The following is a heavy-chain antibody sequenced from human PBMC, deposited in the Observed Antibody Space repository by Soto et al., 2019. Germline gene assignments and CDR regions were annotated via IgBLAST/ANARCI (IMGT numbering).Heavy chain of an antibody. CDR3: AHRVLRTVFGLVTTTAIYFDF. CDR2: IYWDEDK. D-gene: IGHD3-3*01. CDR1: GFSLTTSGVG. V-gene: IGHV2-5*02. Sequence: QITLNESGPTVVRPTEPLTLTCRFSGFSLTTSGVGVGWIRQSPGKAPEWLALIYWDEDKRYSASLKSRITITKDTSKKQVVLTVSDLDPTVTATYYCAHRVLRTVFGLVTTTAIYFDFWGQGTPVAVSS. J-gene: IGHJ4*02.